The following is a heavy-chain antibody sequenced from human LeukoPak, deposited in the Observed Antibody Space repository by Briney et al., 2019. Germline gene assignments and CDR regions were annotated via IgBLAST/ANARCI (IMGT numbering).Heavy chain of an antibody. CDR2: IYRDGET. CDR3: GRRVVHNSGSGYFDC. D-gene: IGHD7-27*01. V-gene: IGHV3-53*01. CDR1: GVAVNTNDY. J-gene: IGHJ4*02. Sequence: GGSLRLSCTASGVAVNTNDYMNWVRQAPGKGLEWGSVIYRDGETYYADSVKGRFTISRDNSKNTLYIQMPSLRADDTAVYFCGRRVVHNSGSGYFDCWGQGTLVTVSS.